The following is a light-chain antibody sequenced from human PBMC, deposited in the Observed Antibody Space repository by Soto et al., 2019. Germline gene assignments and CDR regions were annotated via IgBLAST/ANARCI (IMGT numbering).Light chain of an antibody. Sequence: EIVLTQSPGTLSLSPGGRATLSCRASQSVSSNYLAWYQQKPGLAPRLLIYGASSRATGIPDRFSGSGSGTDFTLTISRREPEDFAVYYCQHYGSSPPVTFAQGTKLEIK. J-gene: IGKJ2*01. CDR2: GAS. V-gene: IGKV3-20*01. CDR1: QSVSSNY. CDR3: QHYGSSPPVT.